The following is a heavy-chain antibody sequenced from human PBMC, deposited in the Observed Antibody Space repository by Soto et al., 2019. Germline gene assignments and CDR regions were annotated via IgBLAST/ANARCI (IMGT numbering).Heavy chain of an antibody. CDR3: ATRRGYNGYDSAFDI. CDR1: GFTVSSNH. Sequence: GGSLRLSCAASGFTVSSNHVTWVRQAPGKGLEWVSLIYSGGSTYYADSVKGRFTISRDNSKNTLYLQMNSLRAEDTAVYYCATRRGYNGYDSAFDIWGQATMVTVSS. J-gene: IGHJ3*02. CDR2: IYSGGST. D-gene: IGHD5-12*01. V-gene: IGHV3-53*01.